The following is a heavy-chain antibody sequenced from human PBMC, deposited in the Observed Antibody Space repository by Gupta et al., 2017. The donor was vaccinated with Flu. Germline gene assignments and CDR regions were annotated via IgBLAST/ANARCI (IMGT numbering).Heavy chain of an antibody. CDR1: GDSVSSSTAA. J-gene: IGHJ4*02. D-gene: IGHD6-13*01. CDR3: TRGSFYPTRAAAGDFDY. V-gene: IGHV6-1*01. CDR2: TYYRSKWYE. Sequence: QVQLQQSGPGQVKPSQTLSLTCAISGDSVSSSTAAWNWIRQSPSSGLEWLGRTYYRSKWYEDYAVSVKSRIAINPDTSKNQFSLQLNSVTPEDTAVYYCTRGSFYPTRAAAGDFDYWGQGTLVTVSS.